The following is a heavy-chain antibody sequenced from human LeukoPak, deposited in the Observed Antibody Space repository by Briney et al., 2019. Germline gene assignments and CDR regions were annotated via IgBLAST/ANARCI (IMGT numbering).Heavy chain of an antibody. Sequence: PSETLSLTCAASGGSISSSNWWSWVRQPPGKGLEWVSVIYSGGSTYYADSVKGRFTISRDNSKNTLYLQMNSLRAEDTAVYYCARDLRYCSGGSCYYYFDYWGQGTLVTVSS. D-gene: IGHD2-15*01. J-gene: IGHJ4*02. V-gene: IGHV3-53*01. CDR3: ARDLRYCSGGSCYYYFDY. CDR1: GGSISSSNW. CDR2: IYSGGST.